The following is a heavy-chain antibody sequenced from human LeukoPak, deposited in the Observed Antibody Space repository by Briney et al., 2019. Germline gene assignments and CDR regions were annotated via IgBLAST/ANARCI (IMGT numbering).Heavy chain of an antibody. D-gene: IGHD6-13*01. Sequence: SETLSLTCTVPGGSISSYYWSWIRQPPGKGLEWIGYIYCSGSTNYNPSLKSRVTISVDTSKNQFPLNLTSVTAADTAVYYCASRLGYSSSWYYGMDVWGQGTTVAVSS. V-gene: IGHV4-59*08. CDR2: IYCSGST. CDR1: GGSISSYY. J-gene: IGHJ6*02. CDR3: ASRLGYSSSWYYGMDV.